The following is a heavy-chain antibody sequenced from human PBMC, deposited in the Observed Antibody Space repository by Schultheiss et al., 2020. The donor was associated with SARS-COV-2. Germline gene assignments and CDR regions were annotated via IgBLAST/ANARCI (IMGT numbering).Heavy chain of an antibody. CDR2: ISTHNENT. D-gene: IGHD3-3*01. CDR1: GYIFASYG. V-gene: IGHV1-18*01. Sequence: ASVKVSCKASGYIFASYGISWVRQAPGQGLEWMGWISTHNENTNYAQRLQGRVTMTTDTSTSTAYMELRSQRSDDTAVYYCAREGYYDFWSDSYTNFYGMDVWGQGTTVTVSS. CDR3: AREGYYDFWSDSYTNFYGMDV. J-gene: IGHJ6*02.